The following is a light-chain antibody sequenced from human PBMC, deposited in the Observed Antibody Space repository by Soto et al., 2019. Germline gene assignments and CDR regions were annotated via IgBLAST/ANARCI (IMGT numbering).Light chain of an antibody. CDR2: GIS. V-gene: IGKV1-39*01. CDR3: QQSYRIPRT. J-gene: IGKJ5*01. Sequence: IRMTQSPSSLSASVGDRVTISCRASQSISNYLNWYQQKPGKAPELLIYGISTLQKGVQSRFSGSGSGTDFILTIKSLQPEDFATYYCQQSYRIPRTFGQGTRLEI. CDR1: QSISNY.